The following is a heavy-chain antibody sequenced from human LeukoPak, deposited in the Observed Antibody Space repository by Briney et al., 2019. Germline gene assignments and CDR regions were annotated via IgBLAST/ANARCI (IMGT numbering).Heavy chain of an antibody. J-gene: IGHJ6*02. D-gene: IGHD2-2*01. CDR2: INSDGSST. CDR1: GFTFSSYW. V-gene: IGHV3-74*01. Sequence: AGGSLRLSCAASGFTFSSYWMHWVRQAPGKGLVWVSRINSDGSSTSYADSVKGRFTVSRDNAKNTLYLQMNSLRAEDTAVYYCAGVRPGSTTKGTYGRDVWGQGTTVTVSS. CDR3: AGVRPGSTTKGTYGRDV.